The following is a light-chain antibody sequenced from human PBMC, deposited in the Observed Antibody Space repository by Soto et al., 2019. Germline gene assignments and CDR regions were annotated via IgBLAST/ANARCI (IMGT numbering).Light chain of an antibody. J-gene: IGLJ3*02. V-gene: IGLV2-8*01. Sequence: QSVLTQPTSASGSPGQSVTISCTGTSSDVGGYNYVSWFQHHPGRAPRLMIYEVIKRPSGVPDRFSGSKSGNTASLTVSGLQADDEADYYCNSYGGNNNWVFGGGTKLTVL. CDR1: SSDVGGYNY. CDR2: EVI. CDR3: NSYGGNNNWV.